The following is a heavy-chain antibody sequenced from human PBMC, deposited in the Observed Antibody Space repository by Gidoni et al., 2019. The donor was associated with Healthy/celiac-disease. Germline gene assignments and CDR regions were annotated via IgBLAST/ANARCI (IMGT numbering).Heavy chain of an antibody. Sequence: EVQLLESGGGLVQPGGSLRLSCAASGFTFSSYAMSWVRQAPGKGLEWVSAISGSGGSTYYADSVKGRFTISRDNSKNTLYLQMNSLRAEDTAVYYCAKGSITIFGVADYSGAFDIWGQGTMVTVSS. CDR1: GFTFSSYA. J-gene: IGHJ3*02. D-gene: IGHD3-3*01. CDR3: AKGSITIFGVADYSGAFDI. CDR2: ISGSGGST. V-gene: IGHV3-23*01.